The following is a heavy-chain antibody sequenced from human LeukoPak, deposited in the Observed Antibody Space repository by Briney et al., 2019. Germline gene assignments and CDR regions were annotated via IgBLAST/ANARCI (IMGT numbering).Heavy chain of an antibody. CDR2: IRYDGSNK. CDR1: GFTFSSYG. D-gene: IGHD1-26*01. Sequence: GGSLRLSCAASGFTFSSYGMHWVRQAPGKGLEWVAFIRYDGSNKYYADSVKGRFTISRDNSKNTLYLQMNSLRAEDTAVYYCAKIRAGATNGYFQHWGQGTLVTVSS. CDR3: AKIRAGATNGYFQH. J-gene: IGHJ1*01. V-gene: IGHV3-30*02.